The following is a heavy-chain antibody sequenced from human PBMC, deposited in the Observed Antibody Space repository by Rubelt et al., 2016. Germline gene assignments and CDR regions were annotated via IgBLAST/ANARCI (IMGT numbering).Heavy chain of an antibody. J-gene: IGHJ4*02. CDR2: INYKGSTI. V-gene: IGHV3-48*01. CDR1: GFTFSSYS. CDR3: ARDGSELLTYDY. Sequence: QLGMRGGGLVQPGGSLRLSCAASGFTFSSYSMNWVRQAPGKGLEWISYINYKGSTISYADSVKGRFTISRDNSKNTLYLQMNSLRAEDTAVYYCARDGSELLTYDYWGQGTLVTVSS. D-gene: IGHD1-26*01.